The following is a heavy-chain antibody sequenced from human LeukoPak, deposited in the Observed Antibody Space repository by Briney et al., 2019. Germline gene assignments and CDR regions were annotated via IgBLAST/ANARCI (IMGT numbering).Heavy chain of an antibody. CDR2: ISSTGTTI. Sequence: GGSLRLSCAASGFTFSDFYMSWIRQAPGQGLDCVSYISSTGTTIFYGDSVKGRFTVSRDNAKNSLYLQMNSLRVEDTAVYYCARCTTGRTFGSLREIKRSREIDYWGQGTLVTVSS. CDR3: ARCTTGRTFGSLREIKRSREIDY. D-gene: IGHD1-1*01. V-gene: IGHV3-11*04. CDR1: GFTFSDFY. J-gene: IGHJ4*02.